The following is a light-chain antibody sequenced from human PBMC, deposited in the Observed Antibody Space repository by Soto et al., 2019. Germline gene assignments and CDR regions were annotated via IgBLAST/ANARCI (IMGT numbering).Light chain of an antibody. V-gene: IGKV1-33*01. CDR1: QDINNY. CDR2: DAS. Sequence: DIQMTQSPSSLSASVGDRVTITCPASQDINNYLNWYQLKPGKAPELLIYDASNLQTGVPTRFSGSGSGKHFTFTISSLQPEDIATYFCQQYDFLVTFGQGTRLEIQ. CDR3: QQYDFLVT. J-gene: IGKJ5*01.